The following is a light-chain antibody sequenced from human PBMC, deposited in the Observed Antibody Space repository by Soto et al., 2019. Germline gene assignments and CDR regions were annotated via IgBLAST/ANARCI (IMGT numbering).Light chain of an antibody. V-gene: IGKV3-20*01. CDR2: GAS. J-gene: IGKJ1*01. Sequence: EIVLTQSPGPLSLSPGERVTLSCRASQSVSSSYLGWYQQKPGQAPRLLIYGASSRAAGIPDRFSGSGSGTDFTLTISRLEPEDFAVYYCQHFGSSPTFGQGTKVEIK. CDR3: QHFGSSPT. CDR1: QSVSSSY.